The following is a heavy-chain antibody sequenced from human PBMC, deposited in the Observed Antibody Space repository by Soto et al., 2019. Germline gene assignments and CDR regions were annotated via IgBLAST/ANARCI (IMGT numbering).Heavy chain of an antibody. CDR3: ARDQGFRVLINSKWFDP. Sequence: SVKVSCKASGYAFSRYGIMWVRQAPGQGLEWMGWISAYNGNTNSAEKLRGRLTMTTDAYTTTAYMELRSLRSDDTAIYYCARDQGFRVLINSKWFDPCGQGTLVTFSS. CDR1: GYAFSRYG. CDR2: ISAYNGNT. V-gene: IGHV1-18*01. J-gene: IGHJ5*02. D-gene: IGHD4-4*01.